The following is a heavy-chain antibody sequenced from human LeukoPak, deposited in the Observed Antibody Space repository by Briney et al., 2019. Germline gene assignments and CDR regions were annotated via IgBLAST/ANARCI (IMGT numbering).Heavy chain of an antibody. J-gene: IGHJ4*02. CDR1: GFTFSSYA. CDR3: AKDGYYYGSGSFSYFDY. Sequence: GGSLRLSCAASGFTFSSYAMSWVRQAPGKGLEWVSRISWNSGSIGYADSVKGRFTISRDNAKNSLYLQMNSLRAEDTALYYCAKDGYYYGSGSFSYFDYWGQGTLVTVSS. CDR2: ISWNSGSI. V-gene: IGHV3-9*01. D-gene: IGHD3-10*01.